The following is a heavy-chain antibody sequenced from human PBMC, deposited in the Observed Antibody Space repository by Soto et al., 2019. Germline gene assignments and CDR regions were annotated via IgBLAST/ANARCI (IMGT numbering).Heavy chain of an antibody. J-gene: IGHJ5*02. CDR1: GGSISSSNW. Sequence: SQTLSLTCTVSGGSISSSNWWSWVRQPPGKGLEWIGEIYHSGSTNYNPSLKSRVTISVDKSKNQFSLKLSSVTAADTAVYYCARVFWAAVAGTGRWFDPWGQGTLVTVSS. CDR3: ARVFWAAVAGTGRWFDP. CDR2: IYHSGST. V-gene: IGHV4-4*02. D-gene: IGHD6-19*01.